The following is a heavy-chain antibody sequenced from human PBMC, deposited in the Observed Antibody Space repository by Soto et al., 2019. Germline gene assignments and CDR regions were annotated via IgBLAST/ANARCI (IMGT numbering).Heavy chain of an antibody. CDR1: GFTFSSYS. CDR3: ARDWRYQLFTYYYYYYGMDV. Sequence: NPGGSLRLSCAASGFTFSSYSMNWVRQAPGKGLEWVSSISSSSSYIYYADSVKGRFTISRDNAKNSLYLQMNSLRAEDTAVYYCARDWRYQLFTYYYYYYGMDVWGQGTTVTVSS. CDR2: ISSSSSYI. J-gene: IGHJ6*02. V-gene: IGHV3-21*01. D-gene: IGHD2-2*01.